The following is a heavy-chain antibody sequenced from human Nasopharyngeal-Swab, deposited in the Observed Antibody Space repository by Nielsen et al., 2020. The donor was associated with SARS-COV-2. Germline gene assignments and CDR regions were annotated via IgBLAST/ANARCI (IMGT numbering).Heavy chain of an antibody. D-gene: IGHD6-19*01. V-gene: IGHV3-21*06. CDR3: ARLPSAWGRRDFDY. J-gene: IGHJ4*02. Sequence: GGSLRPSCAASGFTFSTYSMIWVRQAPAKGLEWVSWISSSVSYIYYADSVKGRFTISRANAKNALYLQMSSLRAEDTAVYYCARLPSAWGRRDFDYWGQGTLVAVSS. CDR1: GFTFSTYS. CDR2: ISSSVSYI.